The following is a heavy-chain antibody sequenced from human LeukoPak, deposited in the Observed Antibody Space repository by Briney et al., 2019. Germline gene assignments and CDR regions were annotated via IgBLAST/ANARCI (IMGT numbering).Heavy chain of an antibody. V-gene: IGHV4-59*01. CDR1: GGSLSSYY. CDR2: IYSSGSS. D-gene: IGHD1-1*01. CDR3: ARVSWSPGTSHYYMDV. Sequence: TSETLSLTCTVSGGSLSSYYWSWIRQPPGKGLEWIGYIYSSGSSNYHPSLKSRVTISVDTSKNQFSLKLNAVTAADTAVYYCARVSWSPGTSHYYMDVWGKGTTVTVSS. J-gene: IGHJ6*03.